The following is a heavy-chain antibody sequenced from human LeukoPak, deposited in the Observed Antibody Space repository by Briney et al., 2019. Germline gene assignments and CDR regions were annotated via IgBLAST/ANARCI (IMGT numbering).Heavy chain of an antibody. D-gene: IGHD5-12*01. CDR2: INHSGST. CDR3: ARQGLRRHSGYGNLDY. V-gene: IGHV4-34*01. Sequence: PGGSLRLSCAASGFTVSSNYMSWVRQPPGKGLEWIGEINHSGSTNYNPSLKSRVTISVDTSKNQFSLKLSSVTAADTAVYYCARQGLRRHSGYGNLDYWGQGTLVTVSS. CDR1: GFTVSSNY. J-gene: IGHJ4*02.